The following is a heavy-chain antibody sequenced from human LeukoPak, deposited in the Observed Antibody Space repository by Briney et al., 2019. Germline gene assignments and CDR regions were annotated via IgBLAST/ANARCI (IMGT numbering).Heavy chain of an antibody. CDR2: ISTYDGNA. V-gene: IGHV1-18*01. CDR3: ARAPSGFTYGPGDH. D-gene: IGHD5-18*01. CDR1: GYSFTSYG. Sequence: ASVKVSCKASGYSFTSYGITWVRQAPGQGLEWMGWISTYDGNANYAQKLQGRVTMTSDTSTITAYMELRSLRSDDTAVYYCARAPSGFTYGPGDHWGQGTLVTVSS. J-gene: IGHJ4*02.